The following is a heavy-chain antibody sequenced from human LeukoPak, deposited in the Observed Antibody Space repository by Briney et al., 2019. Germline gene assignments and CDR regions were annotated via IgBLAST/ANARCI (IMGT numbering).Heavy chain of an antibody. V-gene: IGHV6-1*01. Sequence: SQTLSLTCAISGDSVSSNSAAWNWIRQSPSRGLEWLGRTYYRSKWYNDYAVSVKSRITINPDTSKNQFFLQLNSVTPEDTAVYYCARGGGYSSSSGFDYWGQGTLVTVSS. J-gene: IGHJ4*02. CDR3: ARGGGYSSSSGFDY. CDR2: TYYRSKWYN. D-gene: IGHD6-6*01. CDR1: GDSVSSNSAA.